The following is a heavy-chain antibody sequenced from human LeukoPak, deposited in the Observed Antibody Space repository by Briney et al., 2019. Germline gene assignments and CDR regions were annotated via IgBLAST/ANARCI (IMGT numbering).Heavy chain of an antibody. Sequence: ASVKVSCKASGCTFSSYAISWVRQAPGQGLEWMGGIIPIFGTANYAQKFQGRVTITADESTSTAYMELSSLRSEDTAVYYCARGFRYCSSTSCPFDYWGQGTLVTVSS. D-gene: IGHD2-2*01. CDR1: GCTFSSYA. CDR3: ARGFRYCSSTSCPFDY. CDR2: IIPIFGTA. J-gene: IGHJ4*02. V-gene: IGHV1-69*13.